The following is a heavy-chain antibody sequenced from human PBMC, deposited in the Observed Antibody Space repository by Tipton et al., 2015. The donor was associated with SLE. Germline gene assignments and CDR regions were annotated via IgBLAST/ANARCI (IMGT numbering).Heavy chain of an antibody. J-gene: IGHJ6*03. CDR2: IYTSGST. CDR1: GGSIDSGRNS. V-gene: IGHV4-61*02. D-gene: IGHD3-3*01. CDR3: ARGNWIFGVVTTSGYYYYMDV. Sequence: TLSLTCTVSGGSIDSGRNSWNWIRQPAGKALEWIGRIYTSGSTNYNPSLKSRVTISVDTSKNQFSLKLSSVTAADTAVYYCARGNWIFGVVTTSGYYYYMDVWGKGTTVTVSS.